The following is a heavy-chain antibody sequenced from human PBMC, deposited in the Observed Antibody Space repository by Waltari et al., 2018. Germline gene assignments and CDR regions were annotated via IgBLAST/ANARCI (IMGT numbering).Heavy chain of an antibody. J-gene: IGHJ4*02. CDR2: FDPEDGET. D-gene: IGHD6-19*01. Sequence: QVQLVQSGAEVKKPGSSVKVYCKVSGYTLTELSMHWVRQAPGKGLEWMGGFDPEDGETIYAQKFQGRVTMTEDTSTDTAYMELSSLRSEDTAGYYCARGDIAVAPLDYWGQGTLVTVSS. CDR1: GYTLTELS. V-gene: IGHV1-24*01. CDR3: ARGDIAVAPLDY.